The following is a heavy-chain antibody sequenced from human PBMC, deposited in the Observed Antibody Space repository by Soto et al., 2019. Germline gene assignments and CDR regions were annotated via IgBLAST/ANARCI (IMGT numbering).Heavy chain of an antibody. J-gene: IGHJ4*02. CDR2: ISYDGSNK. CDR3: ARDSPGRAVAGLGGD. CDR1: GFTFSSYA. D-gene: IGHD6-19*01. V-gene: IGHV3-30*04. Sequence: GGSLRLSCAASGFTFSSYAMHWVRQAPGKGLEWVAVISYDGSNKYYADSVKGRFTISRDNSKNTLYLQMNSLRAEDTAVYYCARDSPGRAVAGLGGDWGQGTLVTVSS.